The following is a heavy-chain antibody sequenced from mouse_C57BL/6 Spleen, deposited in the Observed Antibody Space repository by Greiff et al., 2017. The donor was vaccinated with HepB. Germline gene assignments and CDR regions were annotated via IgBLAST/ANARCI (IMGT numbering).Heavy chain of an antibody. Sequence: EVKVEESGGGLVKPGGSLKLSCAASGFTFSSYTMSWVRQTPEKRLEWVATISGGGGNTYYPDSVKGRFTISRDNAKNTLYLQMSSLRSEDTALYYCARHGSWFAYWGQGTLVTVSA. CDR3: ARHGSWFAY. V-gene: IGHV5-9*01. D-gene: IGHD2-2*01. CDR1: GFTFSSYT. CDR2: ISGGGGNT. J-gene: IGHJ3*01.